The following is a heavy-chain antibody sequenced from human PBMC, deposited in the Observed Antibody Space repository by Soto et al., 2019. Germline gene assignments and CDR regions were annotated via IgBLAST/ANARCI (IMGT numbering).Heavy chain of an antibody. CDR3: ARLNGYCVSTKCRGYYGMDV. V-gene: IGHV4-39*01. Sequence: QLQLQESGPGLVKPSETLSLTCTVSGGSVSSTDYSWGWVRQSPGKGLEWIGTVYSHDNTHYNPSLLGRVTISVDTSKNEFSLRLNSVTAADTAVYYCARLNGYCVSTKCRGYYGMDVWGQGTTVTVSS. CDR2: VYSHDNT. D-gene: IGHD2-2*03. J-gene: IGHJ6*02. CDR1: GGSVSSTDYS.